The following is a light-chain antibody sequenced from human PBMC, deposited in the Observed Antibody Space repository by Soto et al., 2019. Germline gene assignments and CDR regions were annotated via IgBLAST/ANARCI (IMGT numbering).Light chain of an antibody. J-gene: IGKJ2*01. Sequence: EIVLTQSPGTLSLSPGERATLSCRASQSVSSSFLAWYQQKPGQAPRLLIYGASSRATGIPDRFSCSGSGTDFTLTISRLEPEDFAVYYCQHYDSSPYTFGQGTKLEIK. V-gene: IGKV3-20*01. CDR1: QSVSSSF. CDR3: QHYDSSPYT. CDR2: GAS.